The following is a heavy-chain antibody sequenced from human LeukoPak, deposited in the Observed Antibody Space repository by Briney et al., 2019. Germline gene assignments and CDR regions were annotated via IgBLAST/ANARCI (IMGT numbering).Heavy chain of an antibody. V-gene: IGHV4-59*01. CDR3: ARDLGGYDPFDY. CDR1: GGSISSYY. CDR2: IYYSGST. Sequence: PSETLSLTCSVSGGSISSYYWSWIRQPPGKGLEWIGYIYYSGSTNYNPSLKSRVTISVDTSKNQFSLKLSSVTAAATAVYYCARDLGGYDPFDYWGQGTLVTVSS. D-gene: IGHD5-12*01. J-gene: IGHJ4*02.